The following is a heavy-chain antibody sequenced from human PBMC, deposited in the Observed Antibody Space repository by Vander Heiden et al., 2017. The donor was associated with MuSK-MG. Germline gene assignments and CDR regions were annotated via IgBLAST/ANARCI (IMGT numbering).Heavy chain of an antibody. Sequence: QVQLQQWGAGLLKPSETLSLTCAAYGGSFSGYYWSWFRQPPGKWLEWIGEINLSGSTNYNPSLKSRVTISVDTSKNQFSLKLSSVTAADTAVYYCARSSKLVRGGQYYYGMDVWGQGTTVTVSS. D-gene: IGHD6-13*01. CDR3: ARSSKLVRGGQYYYGMDV. CDR1: GGSFSGYY. J-gene: IGHJ6*02. CDR2: INLSGST. V-gene: IGHV4-34*01.